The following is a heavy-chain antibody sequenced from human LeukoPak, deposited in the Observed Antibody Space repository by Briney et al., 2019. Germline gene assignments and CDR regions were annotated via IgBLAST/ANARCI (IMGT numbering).Heavy chain of an antibody. CDR2: TYYRSQWHY. CDR3: ARSSIKSFDY. CDR1: RDSVLSNSVA. V-gene: IGHV6-1*01. J-gene: IGHJ4*02. Sequence: SQTLSLTCAISRDSVLSNSVAWNWIRQTPSRGLEWLGRTYYRSQWHYDYAVSVKSRIIINPDTSKNQFSLHLNSVTPEDTAVYYCARSSIKSFDYWGQGTLVTVSS.